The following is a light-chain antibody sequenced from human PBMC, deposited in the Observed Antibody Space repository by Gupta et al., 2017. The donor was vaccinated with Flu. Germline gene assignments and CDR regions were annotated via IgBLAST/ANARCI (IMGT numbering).Light chain of an antibody. V-gene: IGLV3-25*03. CDR3: QSADSSGDYRV. J-gene: IGLJ1*01. CDR1: ALPKQY. CDR2: KDI. Sequence: GQTARINCSGDALPKQYAYWYQQKPGQAPVRVIYKDIERPSGIPERFSGSSSGTTVTLTISGVQAEDEADYYCQSADSSGDYRVFGTGTKVTVL.